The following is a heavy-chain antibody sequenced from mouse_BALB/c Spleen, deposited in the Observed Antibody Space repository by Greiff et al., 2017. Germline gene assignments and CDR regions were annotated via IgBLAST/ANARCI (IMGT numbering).Heavy chain of an antibody. CDR1: GYTFTSYV. J-gene: IGHJ3*01. D-gene: IGHD2-1*01. Sequence: VQLKESGPELVKPGASVKMSCKASGYTFTSYVMHWVKQKPGQGLEWIGYINPYNDGTKYNEKFKGKATLTSDKSSSTAYMELSSLTSEDSAVYYCASSYYGNYGAYWGQGTLVTVSA. V-gene: IGHV1-14*01. CDR2: INPYNDGT. CDR3: ASSYYGNYGAY.